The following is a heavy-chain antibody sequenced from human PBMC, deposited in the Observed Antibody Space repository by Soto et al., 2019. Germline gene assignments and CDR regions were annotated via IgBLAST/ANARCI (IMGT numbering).Heavy chain of an antibody. D-gene: IGHD2-2*01. CDR2: VSKSDYT. CDR1: GFTFNNYG. J-gene: IGHJ4*02. CDR3: AREDSIIIPAVSDF. V-gene: IGHV3-21*01. Sequence: GGSLRLSCVVSGFTFNNYGINWVRQAPGKGLEWVSTVSKSDYTYYSDSVKGRFTISRDNAKNSVSLQMNTLRAEDTAVYYCAREDSIIIPAVSDFWGQGTLVTVS.